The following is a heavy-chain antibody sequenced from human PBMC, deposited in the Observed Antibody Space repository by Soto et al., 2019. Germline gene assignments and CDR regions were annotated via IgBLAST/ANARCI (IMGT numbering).Heavy chain of an antibody. J-gene: IGHJ4*02. V-gene: IGHV3-30-3*01. D-gene: IGHD2-15*01. CDR3: ARDHFVWSVAATEGSHSDY. CDR1: GFTFSSYA. Sequence: PGGSLRLSCAASGFTFSSYAMHWVRQAPGKGLEWVAVISYDGSNKYYADSVKGRFTISRDNSKNTLYLQMNSLRAEDTAVYYCARDHFVWSVAATEGSHSDYWGQGTLVTVSS. CDR2: ISYDGSNK.